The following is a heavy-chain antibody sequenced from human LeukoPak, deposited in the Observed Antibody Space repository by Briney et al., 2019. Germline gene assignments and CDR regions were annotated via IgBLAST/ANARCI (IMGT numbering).Heavy chain of an antibody. CDR1: GYTFTSYF. J-gene: IGHJ6*02. V-gene: IGHV1-18*01. CDR3: ARATYYSGMDV. Sequence: ASVKVSCKAAGYTFTSYFITWVRQAPGQGLEWVGWISSYNGNANCAQKFLGRVTMTTDTATSTAYLDLSSLRSDDTAVFYCARATYYSGMDVWGQGTTVTVSS. CDR2: ISSYNGNA.